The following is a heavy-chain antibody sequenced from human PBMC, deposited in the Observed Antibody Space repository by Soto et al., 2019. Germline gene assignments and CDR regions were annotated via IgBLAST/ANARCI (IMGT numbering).Heavy chain of an antibody. CDR1: GGSISSGGYY. CDR2: IYYSGST. CDR3: ARGGVWFGESSGWFDP. D-gene: IGHD3-10*01. V-gene: IGHV4-31*03. Sequence: ASETLSLTCTVSGGSISSGGYYWSWIRQHPGKGLEGIGYIYYSGSTYYNPSLKSRVTISVDTSKNQFSLKLSSVTAADTAVYYCARGGVWFGESSGWFDPWGQGTLVTVSS. J-gene: IGHJ5*02.